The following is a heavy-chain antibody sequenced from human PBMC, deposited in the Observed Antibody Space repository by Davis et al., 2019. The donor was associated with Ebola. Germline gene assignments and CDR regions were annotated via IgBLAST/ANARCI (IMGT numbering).Heavy chain of an antibody. J-gene: IGHJ4*02. V-gene: IGHV3-53*01. CDR2: IYSGGST. CDR1: GFTVSSNY. Sequence: GESLKISCAASGFTVSSNYMSWVRQAPGKGLEWVSVIYSGGSTYYADSVKGRFTISRDNSKNTLYLQMNSLRAEDTAVYYCASRHYDSSGYYDYWGQGTLVTVSS. CDR3: ASRHYDSSGYYDY. D-gene: IGHD3-22*01.